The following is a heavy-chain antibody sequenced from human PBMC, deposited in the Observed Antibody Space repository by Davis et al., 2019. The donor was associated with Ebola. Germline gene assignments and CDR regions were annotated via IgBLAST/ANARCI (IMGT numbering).Heavy chain of an antibody. CDR2: IYYTGDI. V-gene: IGHV4-30-4*01. Sequence: MPSETLSLTCTVSGGFISSGDYYWTWIRQPPGKGLEWIGYIYYTGDIYYNPSLKSRVSISVDLSKDQFSLKLTSVTAADTAVYYCARGRVFGESSPGGRGFGESSPENWGQGTLVTVSS. CDR1: GGFISSGDYY. D-gene: IGHD3-10*01. J-gene: IGHJ4*02. CDR3: ARGRVFGESSPGGRGFGESSPEN.